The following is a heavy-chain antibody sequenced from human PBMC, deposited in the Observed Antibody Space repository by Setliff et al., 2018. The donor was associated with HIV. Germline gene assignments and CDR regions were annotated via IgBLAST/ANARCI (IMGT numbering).Heavy chain of an antibody. Sequence: KTSETLSLTCTVSGGSISRYYWGWIRQPPGKGLEWIGSINYLGNTYYNPYLKSRAAISVDTSKNQFSLKLSSVTAADTAIYFCARQFRYPNRAVAGVDYWGQGTLVTVSS. CDR3: ARQFRYPNRAVAGVDY. D-gene: IGHD6-19*01. CDR1: GGSISRYY. V-gene: IGHV4-39*01. CDR2: INYLGNT. J-gene: IGHJ4*02.